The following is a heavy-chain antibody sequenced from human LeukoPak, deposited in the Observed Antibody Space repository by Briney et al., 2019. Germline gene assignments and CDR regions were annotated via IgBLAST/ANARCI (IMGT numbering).Heavy chain of an antibody. D-gene: IGHD2-21*02. V-gene: IGHV4-4*07. Sequence: SETLSLTCTVSGGSISSYYWSWIRQPAGKGLEWIGRIYTSGSTNYNPSLKSRVTISVDKSKNQFSLKLSSVTAADTAVYYCARGRGLVTNFDYWGQGTLVTVSS. J-gene: IGHJ4*02. CDR2: IYTSGST. CDR1: GGSISSYY. CDR3: ARGRGLVTNFDY.